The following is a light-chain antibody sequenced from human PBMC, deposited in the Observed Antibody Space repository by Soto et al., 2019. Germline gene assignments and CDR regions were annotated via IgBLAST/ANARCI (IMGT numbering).Light chain of an antibody. CDR2: DTK. CDR3: LLSYSGPRV. J-gene: IGLJ3*02. Sequence: QAVVTQEPSLTVSPGETVTLTGGSSTGAVTSGHYPYWFQQKPGQAPRTLIYDTKNKHSWTPARFSGSLLGGKAALTLSGAQPEDEAEYYCLLSYSGPRVFGGGTKVTVL. CDR1: TGAVTSGHY. V-gene: IGLV7-46*01.